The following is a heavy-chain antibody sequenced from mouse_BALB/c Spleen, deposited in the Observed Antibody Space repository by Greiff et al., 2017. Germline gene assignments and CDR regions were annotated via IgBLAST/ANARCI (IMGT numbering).Heavy chain of an antibody. V-gene: IGHV3-6*02. Sequence: EVQLMESGPGLVKPSQSLSLTCSVTGYSITSGYYWNWIRQFPGNKLEWMGYISYDGSHNYNPSLKNRISITRDTSKNQFFLKLNSVTTEDTATYSCASSTATAYWGQGTLVTVSA. D-gene: IGHD1-2*01. CDR3: ASSTATAY. J-gene: IGHJ3*01. CDR1: GYSITSGYY. CDR2: ISYDGSH.